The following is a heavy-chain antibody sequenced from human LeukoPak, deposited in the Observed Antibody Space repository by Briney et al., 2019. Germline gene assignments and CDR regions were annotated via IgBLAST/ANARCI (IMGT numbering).Heavy chain of an antibody. V-gene: IGHV1-8*03. J-gene: IGHJ5*02. CDR3: ARAFLLIPGLANCFDP. CDR1: GYTFTSYD. Sequence: GASVKVSCKASGYTFTSYDINWVRQATGQGLEWMGWMNPNSGHTGYAQKFQGRVTITRNTSISTAYMELSSLRSEDTAVYYCARAFLLIPGLANCFDPWGQGTLVTVSS. CDR2: MNPNSGHT.